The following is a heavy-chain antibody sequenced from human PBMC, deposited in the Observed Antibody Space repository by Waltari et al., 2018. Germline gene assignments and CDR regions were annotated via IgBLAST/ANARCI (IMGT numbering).Heavy chain of an antibody. CDR1: GFSLTTSGVG. Sequence: QITLKESGPTLVKPTQTLTLTCTFSGFSLTTSGVGVGWVRQPPGGALEWLALIYWNDQTRYSPSLKNRLTITKDTSKNQVVLTMTDMNPADTATYFCAHRPTSGWFAFYHWGQGTLVTVS. J-gene: IGHJ4*02. D-gene: IGHD6-19*01. CDR2: IYWNDQT. CDR3: AHRPTSGWFAFYH. V-gene: IGHV2-5*01.